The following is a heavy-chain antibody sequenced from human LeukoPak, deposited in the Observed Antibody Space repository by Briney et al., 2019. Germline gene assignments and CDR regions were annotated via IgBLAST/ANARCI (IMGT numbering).Heavy chain of an antibody. CDR1: GLTVSSNC. CDR2: IYSGGNT. D-gene: IGHD4/OR15-4a*01. J-gene: IGHJ4*02. Sequence: GGSLRLSCAASGLTVSSNCMSWVRQAPGKGLEWVSFIYSGGNTYYADSVKGRFTISRDNSKNTLYLQMNSLRAEDTAVYYCARRAGAYSHPYDYWGQGTLVTVSS. V-gene: IGHV3-53*01. CDR3: ARRAGAYSHPYDY.